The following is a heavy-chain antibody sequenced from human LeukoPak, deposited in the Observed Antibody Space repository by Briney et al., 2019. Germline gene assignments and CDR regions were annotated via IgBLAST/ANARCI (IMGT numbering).Heavy chain of an antibody. CDR2: IYYSGST. Sequence: SETLSLTCTVSGGSISSGGYYWSWIRQHPGKGLEWIGYIYYSGSTYYNPSLKSRVTISVDTSKNQFSLKLSSVTAADTAVYYCARSHHDDYVWGSYLPFDYWGQGTLVTVSS. J-gene: IGHJ4*02. CDR3: ARSHHDDYVWGSYLPFDY. V-gene: IGHV4-31*03. D-gene: IGHD3-16*02. CDR1: GGSISSGGYY.